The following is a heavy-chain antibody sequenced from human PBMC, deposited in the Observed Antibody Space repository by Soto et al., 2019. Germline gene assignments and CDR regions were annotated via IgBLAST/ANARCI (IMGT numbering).Heavy chain of an antibody. D-gene: IGHD1-7*01. CDR1: GGSFTSNNW. V-gene: IGHV4-4*02. Sequence: SETLSLTSAVSGGSFTSNNWWTWVRQPPGLGLEWIGEIYRTGSTNYNPSLKSRVSISIDKSETQFSRKETSLTAADTAVYYCASRDPGTSVDYWGQGTLVTVSS. CDR3: ASRDPGTSVDY. CDR2: IYRTGST. J-gene: IGHJ4*02.